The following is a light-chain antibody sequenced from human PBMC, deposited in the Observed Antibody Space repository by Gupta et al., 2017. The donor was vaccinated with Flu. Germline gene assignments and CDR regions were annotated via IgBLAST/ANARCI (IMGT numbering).Light chain of an antibody. CDR3: QQRSNWT. Sequence: EIVLTQSPATLSLSPGERATLSCRASQSVSSYLAWYQQKPGQAPRLLIYDASNRATGIPARFSGSGSGTDFTLTISSLEAEDFEVYYCQQRSNWTFGQGTKVEIK. CDR2: DAS. CDR1: QSVSSY. J-gene: IGKJ1*01. V-gene: IGKV3-11*01.